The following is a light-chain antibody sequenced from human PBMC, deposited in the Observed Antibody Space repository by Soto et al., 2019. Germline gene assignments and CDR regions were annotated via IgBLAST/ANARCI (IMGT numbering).Light chain of an antibody. CDR3: QQRSSWHPTWW. Sequence: EIVLTQSPATLSLSPGESATLSCRASQSVSSYLAWYQQKPGQAPRLLIYDASNRATGIPARFSGSGSGTDFTLTISSLEPEDFAVYYCQQRSSWHPTWWFGQGTKVEIK. CDR1: QSVSSY. J-gene: IGKJ1*01. V-gene: IGKV3-11*01. CDR2: DAS.